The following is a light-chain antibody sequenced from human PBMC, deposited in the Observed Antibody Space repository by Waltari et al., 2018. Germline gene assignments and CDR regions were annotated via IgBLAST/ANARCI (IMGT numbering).Light chain of an antibody. CDR1: QSVLYSSNNKNY. CDR2: WAS. V-gene: IGKV4-1*01. Sequence: DIVMTQSPDSLAVSLGERATINCKSSQSVLYSSNNKNYLAWYQQKPGQPPKLLIYWASTRESGVPDRFSGSGSGTEFTLTISSLQPEDFATYYCQQINSYPYTFGQGTKLEIK. CDR3: QQINSYPYT. J-gene: IGKJ2*01.